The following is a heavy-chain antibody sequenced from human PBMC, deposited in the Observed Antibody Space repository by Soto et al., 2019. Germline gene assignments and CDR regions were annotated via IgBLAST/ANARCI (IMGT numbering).Heavy chain of an antibody. J-gene: IGHJ1*01. D-gene: IGHD6-19*01. CDR3: TTGSGWTSEH. CDR1: GGSISNYY. CDR2: IHNSENT. V-gene: IGHV4-59*08. Sequence: QVQLQESGPGLLKPSETQSLTCTASGGSISNYYWNWIRQPPGKGLEWIGNIHNSENTNYSPSLVHRVTISLDTSNNQCSLKMNSVTAADTAVYYCTTGSGWTSEHWGRGTLVTVSS.